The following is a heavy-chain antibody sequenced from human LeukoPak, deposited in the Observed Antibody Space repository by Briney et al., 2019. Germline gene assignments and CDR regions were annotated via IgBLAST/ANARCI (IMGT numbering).Heavy chain of an antibody. J-gene: IGHJ4*02. CDR2: INPNSGGT. CDR1: GYTFTGYY. V-gene: IGHV1-2*02. Sequence: ASVKVSCKASGYTFTGYYMHWVRQAPGQGLEWMGWINPNSGGTNYAHKFQGRVTMTRDTSISTAYMELSRLRSDDTAVYYCARATGTYYDFWSGFSLSAWGQGTLVTVSS. D-gene: IGHD3-3*01. CDR3: ARATGTYYDFWSGFSLSA.